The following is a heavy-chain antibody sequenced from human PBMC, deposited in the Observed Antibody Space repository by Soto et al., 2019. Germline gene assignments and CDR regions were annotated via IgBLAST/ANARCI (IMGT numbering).Heavy chain of an antibody. V-gene: IGHV5-51*01. CDR1: GYSFTSYW. J-gene: IGHJ4*02. Sequence: GESLKLSCKGSGYSFTSYWIGWVRQMPGKGLEWMGIIYPGDSDTRYSPSFQGQVTISADKSISTAYLQWSSLKASDTAVYYCAKDQIPMVRGITFDYWGQGTLVTVSS. CDR3: AKDQIPMVRGITFDY. D-gene: IGHD3-10*01. CDR2: IYPGDSDT.